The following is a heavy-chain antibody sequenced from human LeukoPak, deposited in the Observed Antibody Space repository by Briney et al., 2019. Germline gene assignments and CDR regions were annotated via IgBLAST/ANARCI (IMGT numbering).Heavy chain of an antibody. CDR3: AREGYYSGGTCYSTMNWFDP. CDR2: ISAYNGNT. J-gene: IGHJ5*02. V-gene: IGHV1-18*01. D-gene: IGHD2-15*01. Sequence: ASVKVSCKASGYRFTSYGITWVRQAPGQGLEWMGWISAYNGNTNYAQKLQGRVTLTTDTSTSTAYMELRSLRSDDTAVYYCAREGYYSGGTCYSTMNWFDPWGQGTLVTVSS. CDR1: GYRFTSYG.